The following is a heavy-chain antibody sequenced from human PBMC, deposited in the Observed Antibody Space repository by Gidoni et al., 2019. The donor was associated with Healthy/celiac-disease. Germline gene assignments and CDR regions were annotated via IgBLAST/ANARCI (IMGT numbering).Heavy chain of an antibody. D-gene: IGHD2-15*01. V-gene: IGHV3-30-3*01. Sequence: QVQLVESGGGVVQPGRSLRLSCAASGFTFSSYAMHWVRQAPGKGLEGVAVISYDGSNKYYADSVKGRFTISRDNSKNTLYLQMNSLRAEDTAVYYCARGPKGSHGRIDYWGQGTLVTVSS. CDR3: ARGPKGSHGRIDY. J-gene: IGHJ4*02. CDR1: GFTFSSYA. CDR2: ISYDGSNK.